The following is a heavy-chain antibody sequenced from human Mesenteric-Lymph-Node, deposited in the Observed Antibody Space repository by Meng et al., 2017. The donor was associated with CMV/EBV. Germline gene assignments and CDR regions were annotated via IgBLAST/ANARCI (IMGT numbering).Heavy chain of an antibody. CDR1: GFTFSSYW. Sequence: GESLKISCAASGFTFSSYWMHWVRQAPGKGLVWVSRINSDGSSTSYADSVKGRFTISRDNAKNTLYLQMNSLRGEDTAVFYCARAYGSYGYFDYWGQGALVTVSS. J-gene: IGHJ4*02. D-gene: IGHD1-26*01. CDR3: ARAYGSYGYFDY. V-gene: IGHV3-74*01. CDR2: INSDGSST.